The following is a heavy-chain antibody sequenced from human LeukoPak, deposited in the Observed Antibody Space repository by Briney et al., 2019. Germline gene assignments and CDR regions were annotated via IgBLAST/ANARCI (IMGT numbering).Heavy chain of an antibody. D-gene: IGHD3-10*01. J-gene: IGHJ5*02. CDR2: INSDGRST. CDR1: GFTSSSYW. V-gene: IGHV3-74*01. Sequence: GSLRLSCGASGFTSSSYWIHWVRQVPGKGLVWFSGINSDGRSTIYVDSVKGRFIISRDYAKNTVYLQMNSLRAEDTAVYYCARGLRGGFDPWGQGTLVTVSS. CDR3: ARGLRGGFDP.